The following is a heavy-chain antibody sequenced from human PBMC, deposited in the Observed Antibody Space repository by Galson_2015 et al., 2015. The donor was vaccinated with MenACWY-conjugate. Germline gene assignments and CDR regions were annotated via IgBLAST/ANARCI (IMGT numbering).Heavy chain of an antibody. Sequence: SVKVSCKASGYTFTSYHMHWVRQAPGQGLEWMGIINPRDGSTSYPQKFQGRVTMTRDTSTSTVYMELSSLRSEDTAMYSCARRTASTWFQGITRYSLGDWGQGAQVAVSA. CDR1: GYTFTSYH. CDR2: INPRDGST. D-gene: IGHD2-15*01. CDR3: ARRTASTWFQGITRYSLGD. J-gene: IGHJ4*02. V-gene: IGHV1-46*01.